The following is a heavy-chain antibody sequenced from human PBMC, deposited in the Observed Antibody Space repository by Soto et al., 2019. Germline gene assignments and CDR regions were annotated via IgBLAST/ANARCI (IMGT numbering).Heavy chain of an antibody. V-gene: IGHV3-33*01. Sequence: GGSLRLSCAASGFTFSSYGMHWVRQAPGKGLEWVAVIWYDGSNKYYADSVKGRFTISRDNSKNTLYLQMNSLRAEDTAVYYCARPSYYDILTGGFDYWGQGTLVTVSS. D-gene: IGHD3-9*01. CDR1: GFTFSSYG. J-gene: IGHJ4*02. CDR2: IWYDGSNK. CDR3: ARPSYYDILTGGFDY.